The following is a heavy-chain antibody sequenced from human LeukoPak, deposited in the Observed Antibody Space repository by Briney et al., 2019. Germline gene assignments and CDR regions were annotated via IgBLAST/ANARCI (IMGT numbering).Heavy chain of an antibody. V-gene: IGHV1-69*05. CDR1: GGTFSSYV. J-gene: IGHJ4*02. D-gene: IGHD3-22*01. CDR2: IIPIFGTA. Sequence: ASVKVSCKASGGTFSSYVISWVRQAPGQGLEWMGGIIPIFGTADYAQKFQGRVTITTDESTSTAYMELTSLRSEDTAVLYCARDPGDSSGYYSSRNYYFDSWGQGTLVTVSS. CDR3: ARDPGDSSGYYSSRNYYFDS.